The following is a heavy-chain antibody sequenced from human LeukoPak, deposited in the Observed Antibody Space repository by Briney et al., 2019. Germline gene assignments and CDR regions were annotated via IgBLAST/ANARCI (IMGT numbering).Heavy chain of an antibody. V-gene: IGHV4-4*02. CDR3: ARRSYLPHYWFDP. D-gene: IGHD3-16*02. J-gene: IGHJ5*02. CDR2: IYHSGST. CDR1: GGSISSSYW. Sequence: SETLSLTCAVPGGSISSSYWWSWVRQPPGKGLEWIGEIYHSGSTNYNPSLKSRVTISVDKSKNQFSLHLSSVTAADTAVYYCARRSYLPHYWFDPWGQGTLVTVSS.